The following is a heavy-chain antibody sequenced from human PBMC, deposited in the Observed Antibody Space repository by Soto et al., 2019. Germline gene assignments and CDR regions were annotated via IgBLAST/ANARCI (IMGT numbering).Heavy chain of an antibody. CDR3: ARRGDCTNGVCYQDYYYGMDV. CDR1: GYSFTSYW. D-gene: IGHD2-8*01. CDR2: IDPSDSYT. J-gene: IGHJ6*02. Sequence: GESLKISCKGSGYSFTSYWISWVRQMPGKGLEWMGRIDPSDSYTNYSPSFQGHVTISADKSISTAYLQWSSLKASDTAMYYCARRGDCTNGVCYQDYYYGMDVWGQGTTVTVSS. V-gene: IGHV5-10-1*01.